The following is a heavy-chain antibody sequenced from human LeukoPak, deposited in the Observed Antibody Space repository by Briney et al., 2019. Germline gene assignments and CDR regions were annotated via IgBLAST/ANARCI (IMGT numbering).Heavy chain of an antibody. Sequence: GGSLRLSCGAVGFTFSNYEMNWVRQAPGKGLEWVSFIGTSSGAIYYADSVKGRFTISRDNAKKSLYLQMNSLRDEDTAVYYCARNLDSWGQGALVTVSS. V-gene: IGHV3-48*02. J-gene: IGHJ5*01. CDR1: GFTFSNYE. CDR2: IGTSSGAI. CDR3: ARNLDS.